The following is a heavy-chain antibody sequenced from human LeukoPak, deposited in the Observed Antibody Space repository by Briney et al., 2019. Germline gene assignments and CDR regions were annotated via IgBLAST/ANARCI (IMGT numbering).Heavy chain of an antibody. CDR1: RITFRNAW. CDR3: AALGTGFFNY. D-gene: IGHD2-8*02. Sequence: PGGSLRLSCAVSRITFRNAWMSWVRQAPGKGLEWVARIKSKADGGRTEYVAPVKGRFTISRDDSQNMLYLQMNSLNTEDSAVYSCAALGTGFFNYWGQGALVTVSS. J-gene: IGHJ4*02. CDR2: IKSKADGGRT. V-gene: IGHV3-15*01.